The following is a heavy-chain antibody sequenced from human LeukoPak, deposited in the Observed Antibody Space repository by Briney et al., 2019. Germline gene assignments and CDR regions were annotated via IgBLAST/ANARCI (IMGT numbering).Heavy chain of an antibody. CDR2: INPDGSGK. V-gene: IGHV3-7*01. D-gene: IGHD3-16*01. Sequence: GGSLRLSCEASGFTLSTYWMNWIRQVPGKGLDWVANINPDGSGKRYVDSVKGRFTIARDNADNSLSLQMNSLRAEDTAVYYCASWGAGGNSWGQGTLVTVSS. CDR3: ASWGAGGNS. CDR1: GFTLSTYW. J-gene: IGHJ4*02.